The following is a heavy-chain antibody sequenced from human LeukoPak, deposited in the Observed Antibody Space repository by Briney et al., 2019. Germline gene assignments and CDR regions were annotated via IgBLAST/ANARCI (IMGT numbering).Heavy chain of an antibody. J-gene: IGHJ4*02. Sequence: SETLSLTCTVSGGSISSYYWGWIRPPPGKGLEWIGYIYYSGSTNYNPSLKSRVTISVDTSKNQFSLKLSSVTAADTAVYYCAGTVVPAFYFDYWGQGTLVTVSS. D-gene: IGHD4-23*01. CDR2: IYYSGST. CDR3: AGTVVPAFYFDY. V-gene: IGHV4-59*01. CDR1: GGSISSYY.